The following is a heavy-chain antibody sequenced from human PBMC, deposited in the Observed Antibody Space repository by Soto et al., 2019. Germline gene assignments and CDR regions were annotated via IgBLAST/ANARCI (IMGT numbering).Heavy chain of an antibody. V-gene: IGHV1-46*01. Sequence: ASVKVSCKASGYTFANYHMHWVRQAPGQGLEWMGIINPNSGTTTYAQRFQGRVTMTRDTSTTTAYMELSSLRSEDTAVYYCATSGGGGHYDFWSGYYRPYYYYGMDVWGQGTTVTVSS. CDR3: ATSGGGGHYDFWSGYYRPYYYYGMDV. CDR1: GYTFANYH. CDR2: INPNSGTT. J-gene: IGHJ6*02. D-gene: IGHD3-3*01.